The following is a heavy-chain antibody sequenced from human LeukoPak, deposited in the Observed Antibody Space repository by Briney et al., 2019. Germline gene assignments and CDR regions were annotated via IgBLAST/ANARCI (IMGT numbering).Heavy chain of an antibody. CDR3: ARVEIVGWPTDETGLDYYYYYGMDV. CDR2: IIPILGIA. CDR1: GGTFSSYA. V-gene: IGHV1-69*04. J-gene: IGHJ6*02. Sequence: GSSVKVACKASGGTFSSYAISWVRQAPGEGLEWMARIIPILGIANYAQKFQGRVTITADKSTSTAYMELSSLRSEDTAVYYCARVEIVGWPTDETGLDYYYYYGMDVWGQGTTVTVS. D-gene: IGHD2-2*03.